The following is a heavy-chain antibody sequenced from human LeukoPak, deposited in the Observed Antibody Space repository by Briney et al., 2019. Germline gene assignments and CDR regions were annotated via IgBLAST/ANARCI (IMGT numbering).Heavy chain of an antibody. Sequence: GGSLRLSCAASGFTVSNNYMSWVRQAPGKGLEWVSVIYSGDNTYYVESVKGRFTIPRDNSKNTLFLQMNRLRAEDTAVYYCAGRRVLDASFDYWGQGTLVTVSS. CDR3: AGRRVLDASFDY. J-gene: IGHJ4*02. CDR2: IYSGDNT. V-gene: IGHV3-66*02. D-gene: IGHD3-16*01. CDR1: GFTVSNNY.